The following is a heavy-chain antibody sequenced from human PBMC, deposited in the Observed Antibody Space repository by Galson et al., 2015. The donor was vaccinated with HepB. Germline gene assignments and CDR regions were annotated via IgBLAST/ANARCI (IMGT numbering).Heavy chain of an antibody. Sequence: SVKVSCKASGYTFTSYDINWVRQAPGQGLEWMGWMNPNSGNTDYAQKFQGRVTMTRNTSISTAYMELSSLRSEDTAVYYCARGYYDVWSGYSYYYYYMDVWGKGTTVTVSS. J-gene: IGHJ6*03. CDR2: MNPNSGNT. D-gene: IGHD3-3*01. CDR1: GYTFTSYD. CDR3: ARGYYDVWSGYSYYYYYMDV. V-gene: IGHV1-8*01.